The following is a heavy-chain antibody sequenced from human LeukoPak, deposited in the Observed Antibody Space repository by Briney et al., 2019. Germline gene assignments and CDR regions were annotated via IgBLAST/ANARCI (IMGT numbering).Heavy chain of an antibody. J-gene: IGHJ4*02. Sequence: ASVKVSCKASGGTFSSYAISWVRQAPGQGLEWMGGIIPIFGTANYAQKFQGRVTITADESTSTAYMELSSLRSEDTAVYYCARQEFDFRTGSPHYFDYWGQGTLVTVSS. CDR3: ARQEFDFRTGSPHYFDY. CDR2: IIPIFGTA. CDR1: GGTFSSYA. V-gene: IGHV1-69*13. D-gene: IGHD3-10*01.